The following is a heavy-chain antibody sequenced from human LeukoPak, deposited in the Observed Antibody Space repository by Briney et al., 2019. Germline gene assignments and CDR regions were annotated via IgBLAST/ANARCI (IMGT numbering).Heavy chain of an antibody. CDR2: INPSGGST. J-gene: IGHJ6*03. Sequence: GASVKVSCKASGYTFTSYYMHWVRQAPGQGLEWMGIINPSGGSTSYAQKFQGRVTMTRDMSTSTVYMELSSLRAEDTAVYYCAKDACGGNCYYSMDVWGKGTTVTVSS. CDR3: AKDACGGNCYYSMDV. V-gene: IGHV1-46*01. CDR1: GYTFTSYY.